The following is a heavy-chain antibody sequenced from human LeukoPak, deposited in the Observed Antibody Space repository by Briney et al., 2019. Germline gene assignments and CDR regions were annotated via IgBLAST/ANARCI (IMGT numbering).Heavy chain of an antibody. CDR3: ARGGGYSYGYDFDY. D-gene: IGHD5-18*01. V-gene: IGHV1-69*04. CDR2: IIPILGIA. Sequence: SVKVSCKASGGTFSSYAISWVRQAPGQGLEWMGRIIPILGIANYAQKFQGRVTIIADKLTSTAYMEPSSLRSEDTAVYYCARGGGYSYGYDFDYWGQGTLVTVSS. CDR1: GGTFSSYA. J-gene: IGHJ4*02.